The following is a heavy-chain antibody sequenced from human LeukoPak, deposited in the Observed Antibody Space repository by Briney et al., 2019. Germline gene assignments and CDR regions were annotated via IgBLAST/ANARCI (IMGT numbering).Heavy chain of an antibody. CDR1: GGSISSGGYS. V-gene: IGHV4-61*02. J-gene: IGHJ3*02. CDR3: ARDYQDAFDI. D-gene: IGHD2-2*01. CDR2: IYTSGST. Sequence: PSQTLSLTCAVSGGSISSGGYSWSWIRQPPGKGLEWIGRIYTSGSTNYNPSLKSRVTMSVDTSKNQFSLKLSSVTAADTAVYYCARDYQDAFDIWGQGTMVTVSS.